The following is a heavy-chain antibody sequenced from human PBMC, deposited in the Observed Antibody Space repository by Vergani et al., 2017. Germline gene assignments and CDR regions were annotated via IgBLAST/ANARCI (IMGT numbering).Heavy chain of an antibody. Sequence: QVQLQESGPGLVKPSETLSLTCTVSGGSISSYYWSWIRQPAGKGLEWNGRIYTSGSTNYNPSLKSRVTMSVDTSKNQFSLKLSSVTAADTAVYYCARGPVVVVAEGGSGYYYYGMDVWGQGTTVTVSS. CDR2: IYTSGST. CDR3: ARGPVVVVAEGGSGYYYYGMDV. J-gene: IGHJ6*02. V-gene: IGHV4-4*07. CDR1: GGSISSYY. D-gene: IGHD2-15*01.